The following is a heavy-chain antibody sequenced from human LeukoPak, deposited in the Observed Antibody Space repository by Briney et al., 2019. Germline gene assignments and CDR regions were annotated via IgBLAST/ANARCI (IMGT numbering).Heavy chain of an antibody. J-gene: IGHJ4*02. CDR3: AREGRSSGWYYDY. CDR2: IRGDGSRK. D-gene: IGHD6-19*01. V-gene: IGHV3-7*01. Sequence: PGGSLRLSCVASGFAFSSYWMTWVRQAPGKGLEWVANIRGDGSRKYYVDSAKGRFTISRDNAKNSLYLQLDSLRADDTALYYCAREGRSSGWYYDYWGQGTLVTVSS. CDR1: GFAFSSYW.